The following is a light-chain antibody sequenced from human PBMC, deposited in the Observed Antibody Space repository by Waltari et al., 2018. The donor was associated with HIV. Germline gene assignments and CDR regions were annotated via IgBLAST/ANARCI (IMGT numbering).Light chain of an antibody. CDR2: EVS. CDR1: SSDVGGYNY. V-gene: IGLV2-14*01. Sequence: QSALTQPASVSGSPGQSITISCTGTSSDVGGYNYVSWYQQHPGKAPKLLLYEVSIRPSVVSTLFSGSQSGNTASLTISGLQAEDEADYYCSSYTSSSKGVFGTGTKVTVL. CDR3: SSYTSSSKGV. J-gene: IGLJ1*01.